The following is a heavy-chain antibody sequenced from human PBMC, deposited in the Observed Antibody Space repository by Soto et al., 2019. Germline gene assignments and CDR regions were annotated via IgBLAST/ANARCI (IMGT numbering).Heavy chain of an antibody. V-gene: IGHV3-30*03. CDR3: AHPRGYGVFDAYDI. D-gene: IGHD4-17*01. J-gene: IGHJ3*02. CDR2: ISLEGSNK. CDR1: GFNFSHYS. Sequence: PGVSLRLSFEASGFNFSHYSMHWVRQAPGKGLEWLAIISLEGSNKYSAKPVKDRFTISRDNSKSTLYLQMNSLRIEDTAVYYCAHPRGYGVFDAYDIWGQGTMVTVSS.